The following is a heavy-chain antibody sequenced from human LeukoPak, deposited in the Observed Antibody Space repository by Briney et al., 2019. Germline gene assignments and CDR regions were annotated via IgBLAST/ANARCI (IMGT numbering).Heavy chain of an antibody. CDR1: GYTFTSYD. CDR2: MNPNSGNT. Sequence: ASVKVSCKASGYTFTSYDINWVRQATGQGLEWMGWMNPNSGNTGYAQKFQGRVTTTRNTSISTAYMELSSLRSEDTAVYYCARGLHYDFWSGYGYWGQGTLVTVSS. D-gene: IGHD3-3*01. V-gene: IGHV1-8*03. J-gene: IGHJ4*02. CDR3: ARGLHYDFWSGYGY.